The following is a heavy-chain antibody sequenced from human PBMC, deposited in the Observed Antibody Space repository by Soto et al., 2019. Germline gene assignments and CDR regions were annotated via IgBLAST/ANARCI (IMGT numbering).Heavy chain of an antibody. CDR2: ISYDGSNK. J-gene: IGHJ2*01. CDR1: GFTFSSYG. D-gene: IGHD6-19*01. Sequence: QVQLVESGGGVVQPGRSLRLSCAASGFTFSSYGMHWVHQAPGKGLEWVAVISYDGSNKYYADSVKGRFTISRDNSKNTLYLQMNSLRAEDTAVYYCAKEAIAVAAYWYFDLWGRGTLVTVSS. CDR3: AKEAIAVAAYWYFDL. V-gene: IGHV3-30*18.